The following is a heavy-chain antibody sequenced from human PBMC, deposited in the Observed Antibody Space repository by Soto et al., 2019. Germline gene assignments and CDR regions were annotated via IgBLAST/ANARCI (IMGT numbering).Heavy chain of an antibody. CDR3: ARGDLDYYSGGFPHYAFDV. Sequence: QVQLKQSGAEVKKPGSSVRVSCKASGGTFSTDAISWVRQAPGQGLEWMGAIVPRFGTTNYAQKFQGRVTITADECTSTAYVELESVRSEDTALYYCARGDLDYYSGGFPHYAFDVWGQGTLVTVSS. V-gene: IGHV1-69*01. CDR1: GGTFSTDA. CDR2: IVPRFGTT. D-gene: IGHD5-18*01. J-gene: IGHJ3*01.